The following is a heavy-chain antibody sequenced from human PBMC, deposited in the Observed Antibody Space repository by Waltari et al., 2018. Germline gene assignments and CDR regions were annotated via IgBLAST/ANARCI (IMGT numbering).Heavy chain of an antibody. Sequence: QVQLQQWGAGLLKPSETLSLTCAVYGGSFSGYYWSWIRQPPGKGLEWMGEINHSGSTNSNPSRKSRVTISVDTSKNQFSLKLSSVTAADTAVYYCARAHSGVAASLYYMDVWGKGTTVTISS. CDR1: GGSFSGYY. CDR3: ARAHSGVAASLYYMDV. V-gene: IGHV4-34*01. J-gene: IGHJ6*03. D-gene: IGHD6-13*01. CDR2: INHSGST.